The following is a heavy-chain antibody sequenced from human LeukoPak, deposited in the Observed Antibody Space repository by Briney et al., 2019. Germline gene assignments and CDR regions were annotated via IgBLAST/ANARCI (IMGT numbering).Heavy chain of an antibody. J-gene: IGHJ3*02. V-gene: IGHV4-59*08. CDR2: IYYSGST. CDR3: ARHRRYLLWFGEPSKSDAFDI. CDR1: GGSISSYY. Sequence: SETLSLTCTVSGGSISSYYWSWIRQPPGKGLEWIGYIYYSGSTNYNPSLKSRVTISVDTSKNQFSLKLSSVTAADTAVYYCARHRRYLLWFGEPSKSDAFDIWGQGTMVTVSS. D-gene: IGHD3-10*01.